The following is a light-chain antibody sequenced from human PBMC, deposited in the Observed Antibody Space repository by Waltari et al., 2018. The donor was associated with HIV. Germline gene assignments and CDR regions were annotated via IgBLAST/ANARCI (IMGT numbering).Light chain of an antibody. Sequence: SELTQDPAVSVALGQTVSITCQGDSLRTYYASWYLQKPGQAPVLVISPIHNRPSGIPDRFPGSSSGNTASLTITGAQAEDEGDYYCNSRDRAGHHVVFGGGTKLTVL. CDR3: NSRDRAGHHVV. CDR1: SLRTYY. J-gene: IGLJ3*02. V-gene: IGLV3-19*01. CDR2: PIH.